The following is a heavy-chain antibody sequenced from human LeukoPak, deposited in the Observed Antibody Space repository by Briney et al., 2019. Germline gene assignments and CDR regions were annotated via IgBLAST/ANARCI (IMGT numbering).Heavy chain of an antibody. J-gene: IGHJ4*02. CDR3: AREQLAYYYGSGSYSFDY. V-gene: IGHV1-69*13. D-gene: IGHD3-10*01. CDR1: GGTFSSYA. Sequence: VASVKVSCKASGGTFSSYAISWVRQAPGQGLEWMGGIIPIFGTANYAQKFQGRVTITADESTSTAYMELSSLRSEDTAVYYCAREQLAYYYGSGSYSFDYWGQGTLVTVSS. CDR2: IIPIFGTA.